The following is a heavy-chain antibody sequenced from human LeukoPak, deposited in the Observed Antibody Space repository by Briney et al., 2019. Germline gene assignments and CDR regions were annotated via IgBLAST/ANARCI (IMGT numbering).Heavy chain of an antibody. V-gene: IGHV3-7*01. CDR1: GFTFSNAW. CDR2: IKHDGSEK. J-gene: IGHJ4*02. D-gene: IGHD1-26*01. CDR3: AKALMWELLSGDY. Sequence: GSLRLSCAASGFTFSNAWKSWVHQAPGKGLEWVANIKHDGSEKHYVDSVKGRFTISRDNAKSSLYLQMNSLRAEDTAVYYCAKALMWELLSGDYWGQGTLVTVSS.